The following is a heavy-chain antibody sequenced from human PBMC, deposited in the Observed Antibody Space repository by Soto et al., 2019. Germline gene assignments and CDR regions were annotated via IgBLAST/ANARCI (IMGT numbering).Heavy chain of an antibody. CDR1: GFTFSSYG. CDR2: ISYDGSNK. D-gene: IGHD3-22*01. CDR3: AKDSGHSSGYYWGGFDY. Sequence: ESGGGVVQPGRSLRLSCAASGFTFSSYGMHWVRQAPGKGLEWVAVISYDGSNKYYADSVKGRFTISRDNSKNTLYLQMNSLRAEDTAVYYCAKDSGHSSGYYWGGFDYWGQGTLVTVSS. V-gene: IGHV3-30*18. J-gene: IGHJ4*02.